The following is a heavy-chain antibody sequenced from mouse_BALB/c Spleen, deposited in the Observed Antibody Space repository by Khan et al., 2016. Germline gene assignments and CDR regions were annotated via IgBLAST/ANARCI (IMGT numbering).Heavy chain of an antibody. CDR3: ARMYYGDY. CDR2: IAPPNDNT. J-gene: IGHJ2*01. V-gene: IGHV14-3*02. D-gene: IGHD1-1*01. Sequence: VRLQQSGAELVKPGASVKLSCTASGFSIQDTYIRWVRQRPEQGLDWIGRIAPPNDNTKYDPKFQGKATITADTSSNTAYLQLSSLTYEDSAVYYCARMYYGDYWGQGTTLTVSS. CDR1: GFSIQDTY.